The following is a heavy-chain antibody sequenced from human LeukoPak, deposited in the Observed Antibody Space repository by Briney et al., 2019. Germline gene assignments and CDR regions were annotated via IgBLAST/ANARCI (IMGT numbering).Heavy chain of an antibody. V-gene: IGHV5-51*01. D-gene: IGHD3-22*01. J-gene: IGHJ4*02. CDR1: GYTFSSFW. CDR3: ARLPKFDSSGPYSRTFDY. Sequence: GESLKISCKGSGYTFSSFWVGWVRQMPGKGLEWMGIIYPVDSDTRYSPSFQGQVTISADKSISTAYLQWSSLEASDTAMYFCARLPKFDSSGPYSRTFDYLRQGTLVTVSS. CDR2: IYPVDSDT.